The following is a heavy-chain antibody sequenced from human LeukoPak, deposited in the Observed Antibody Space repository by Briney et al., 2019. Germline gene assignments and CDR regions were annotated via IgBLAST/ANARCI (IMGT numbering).Heavy chain of an antibody. D-gene: IGHD5-18*01. J-gene: IGHJ4*02. CDR1: GGSISSSSYY. Sequence: SETLSLTCTVSGGSISSSSYYWGWIRQPPGKGLEWVGSIYYTGSTYCNPSLKSRVTISVDTSKNQLSLKLSSVTAAETAVYYCARHDAGGYSYEFDYWGQGTLVIVSS. V-gene: IGHV4-39*01. CDR2: IYYTGST. CDR3: ARHDAGGYSYEFDY.